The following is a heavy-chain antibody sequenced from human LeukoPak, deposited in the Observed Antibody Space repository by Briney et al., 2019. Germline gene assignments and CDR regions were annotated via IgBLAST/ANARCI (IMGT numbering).Heavy chain of an antibody. J-gene: IGHJ5*02. D-gene: IGHD3-9*01. CDR3: AREDISTWFDP. Sequence: ASVKVSCKASGYTFTSYYMHWVRQSPGQGLEWMGIINPSGGSTSYAQKFQGRVTMTRDTSTSTVYMELSSLRSEDTAVYYCAREDISTWFDPWGQGTLVTVSS. V-gene: IGHV1-46*01. CDR2: INPSGGST. CDR1: GYTFTSYY.